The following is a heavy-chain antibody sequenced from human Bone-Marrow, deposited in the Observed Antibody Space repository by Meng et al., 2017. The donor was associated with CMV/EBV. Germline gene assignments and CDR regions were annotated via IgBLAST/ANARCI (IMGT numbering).Heavy chain of an antibody. CDR2: ISYDGSSK. CDR3: ARGGIYYGLG. J-gene: IGHJ4*02. V-gene: IGHV3-30*04. D-gene: IGHD3-10*01. Sequence: GGSLRLSCGASGFTFSTYAMNWVRQAPGKGLEWVAVISYDGSSKYHADSVKCRFTISRDNSKNTLYLQMNSLREEDTAVYYCARGGIYYGLGWGQGTQVTVSS. CDR1: GFTFSTYA.